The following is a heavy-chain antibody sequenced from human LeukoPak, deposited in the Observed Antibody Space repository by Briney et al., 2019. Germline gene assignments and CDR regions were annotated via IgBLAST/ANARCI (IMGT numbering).Heavy chain of an antibody. D-gene: IGHD1-1*01. CDR2: ISGSGTGT. V-gene: IGHV3-23*01. CDR1: GFTFNTYA. CDR3: ARGTTTGGSFLDY. Sequence: GGSLRLSCAGSGFTFNTYAISWVRQAPGKGLEWVAAISGSGTGTYYADSVQGRFTISRDNSKNTVYPQMNSLRAEDTAVYYCARGTTTGGSFLDYWGQGTLVTVSS. J-gene: IGHJ4*02.